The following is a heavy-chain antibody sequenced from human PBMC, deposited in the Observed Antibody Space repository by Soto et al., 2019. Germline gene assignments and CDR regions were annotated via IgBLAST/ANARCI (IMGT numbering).Heavy chain of an antibody. D-gene: IGHD5-18*01. V-gene: IGHV1-69*01. CDR1: GGSFTYT. J-gene: IGHJ6*02. CDR2: IIPIFGTT. Sequence: QMHLVQSGAEVKKPGSSVKVSCKASGGSFTYTLSWVRQAPGQGLEWMGGIIPIFGTTSYAQKFQDRVTITADESTKTAYMELKTLRSQDTAVYYCARLHSHGTYGMDVWGQGTKVTVSS. CDR3: ARLHSHGTYGMDV.